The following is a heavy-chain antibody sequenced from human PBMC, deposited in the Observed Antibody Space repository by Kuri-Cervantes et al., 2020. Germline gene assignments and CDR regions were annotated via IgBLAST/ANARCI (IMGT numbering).Heavy chain of an antibody. V-gene: IGHV4-30-2*01. CDR2: IYHSGST. J-gene: IGHJ6*02. D-gene: IGHD2-15*01. Sequence: SETLSLTCAVSGGSISSGGYSWSWIRQPPGKGLEWIGYIYHSGSTYYNPSLKSRVTISVDTSKNQFSLKLSSVTAADTAVYYCARGDNYYYYGMDVWGQGTTVTVSS. CDR1: GGSISSGGYS. CDR3: ARGDNYYYYGMDV.